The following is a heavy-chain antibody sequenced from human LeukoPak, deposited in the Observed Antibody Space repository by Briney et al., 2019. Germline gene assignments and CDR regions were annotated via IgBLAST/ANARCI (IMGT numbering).Heavy chain of an antibody. CDR3: ARAAWSGYYRYYYYGMDV. D-gene: IGHD3-3*01. Sequence: SETLSLTCTVSGGSISSYYWSWIRQPPGKGLEWIGYIYYSGSTNYNPSLKSRVTISVDTSKNQFSLKPSSVTAADTAVYYCARAAWSGYYRYYYYGMDVWGQGTTVTVSS. V-gene: IGHV4-59*01. CDR2: IYYSGST. J-gene: IGHJ6*02. CDR1: GGSISSYY.